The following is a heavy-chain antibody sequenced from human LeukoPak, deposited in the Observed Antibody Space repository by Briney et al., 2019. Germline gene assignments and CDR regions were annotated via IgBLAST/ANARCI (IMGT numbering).Heavy chain of an antibody. J-gene: IGHJ1*01. D-gene: IGHD6-13*01. Sequence: GASVKVSCKASGYTFTGYYMHWVRQAPGQGLEWMGWINPNSGGTNYAQKFQGRVTMTRDTSISTAYMELSRLRSDDTAVYYCARGPGYSSSWYQVFVEYXQHWXQGTLXTVSX. CDR3: ARGPGYSSSWYQVFVEYXQH. V-gene: IGHV1-2*02. CDR2: INPNSGGT. CDR1: GYTFTGYY.